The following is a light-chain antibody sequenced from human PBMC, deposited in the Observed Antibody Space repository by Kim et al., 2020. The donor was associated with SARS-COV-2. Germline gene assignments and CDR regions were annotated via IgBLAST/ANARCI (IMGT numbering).Light chain of an antibody. CDR1: QDIRIY. Sequence: DIQMTQSPTSLSASVGDRVTITCQASQDIRIYLNWYQQKPGKAPKLLIYHASNLETGVPLRFSGSGSGTYFTLTINSLQPEDFATYHCQQYDDLPYTFGQGTKLEI. CDR3: QQYDDLPYT. CDR2: HAS. J-gene: IGKJ2*01. V-gene: IGKV1-33*01.